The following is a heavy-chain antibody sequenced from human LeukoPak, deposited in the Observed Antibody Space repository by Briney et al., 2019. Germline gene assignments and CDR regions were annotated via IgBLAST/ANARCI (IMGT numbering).Heavy chain of an antibody. J-gene: IGHJ4*02. CDR1: GFTFSNYG. CDR3: ARLRLGEPDHDY. D-gene: IGHD3-16*01. Sequence: PGGSLRLSCGASGFTFSNYGMLWVRQAPGKGLEWVAFIRYDGNNKLYADSMKGRFTISRDNSKNTLYLHINSLRAEDTAVYYCARLRLGEPDHDYWGQGTLVTVSS. CDR2: IRYDGNNK. V-gene: IGHV3-30*02.